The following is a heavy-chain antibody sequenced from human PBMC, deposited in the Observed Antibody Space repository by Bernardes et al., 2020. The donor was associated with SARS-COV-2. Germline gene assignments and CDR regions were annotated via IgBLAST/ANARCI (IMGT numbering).Heavy chain of an antibody. Sequence: GGSLRLSCAASGFTFSSYGMHWVRQAPGKGLEWVAVIWYDGSNKYYADSVKGRFTISRDNSKNTLYLQMNSLRAEDTAVYYCARLPVPYCSGGSCYPDYWGQGTLVTVSS. V-gene: IGHV3-33*01. D-gene: IGHD2-15*01. J-gene: IGHJ4*02. CDR2: IWYDGSNK. CDR1: GFTFSSYG. CDR3: ARLPVPYCSGGSCYPDY.